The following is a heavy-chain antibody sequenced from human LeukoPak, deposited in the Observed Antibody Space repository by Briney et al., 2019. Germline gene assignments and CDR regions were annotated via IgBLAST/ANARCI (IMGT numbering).Heavy chain of an antibody. J-gene: IGHJ4*02. CDR2: IKEDESTK. D-gene: IGHD3-16*01. Sequence: QSGGSLRLSGAASGFIFTDHWMSWVRQAPGKGLEWVANIKEDESTKFYADPVRGRFTISRDNAKSSVYLQMNNLRVEDTALYYCARAVDVADYWGRGTLVTVSS. CDR1: GFIFTDHW. CDR3: ARAVDVADY. V-gene: IGHV3-7*01.